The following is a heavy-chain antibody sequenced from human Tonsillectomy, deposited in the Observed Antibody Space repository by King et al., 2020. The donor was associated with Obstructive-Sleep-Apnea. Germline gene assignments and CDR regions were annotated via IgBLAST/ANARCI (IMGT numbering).Heavy chain of an antibody. V-gene: IGHV1-18*01. J-gene: IGHJ4*02. CDR2: ITAYNGNT. D-gene: IGHD3-10*01. CDR1: GYTFTSYG. Sequence: QLVQSGAEVKKPGASVKVSCKASGYTFTSYGISWVRQAPGQGLEWMGWITAYNGNTNYAQKLQGRVTMTTDTSTTTAYMELRSLRSDDTAVYYCARDRDYYASGSYADYWGQGSLVTVSS. CDR3: ARDRDYYASGSYADY.